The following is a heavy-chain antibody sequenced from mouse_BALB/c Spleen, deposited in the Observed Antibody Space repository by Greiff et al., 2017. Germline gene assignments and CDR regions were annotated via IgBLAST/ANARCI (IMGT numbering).Heavy chain of an antibody. CDR2: SRNKANDYTT. D-gene: IGHD4-1*02. CDR1: GFTFSDFY. CDR3: ARGQLGGFDY. J-gene: IGHJ2*01. Sequence: EVKLVESGGGLVQPGGSLRLSCATSGFTFSDFYMEWVRQPPGKRLEWIAASRNKANDYTTEYSASVKGRFIVSRDNSQSILYLQMNALRAEDTAIYYCARGQLGGFDYWGQGTTLTVSS. V-gene: IGHV7-1*02.